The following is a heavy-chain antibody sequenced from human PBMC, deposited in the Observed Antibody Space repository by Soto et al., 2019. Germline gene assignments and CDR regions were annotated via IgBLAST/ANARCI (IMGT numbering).Heavy chain of an antibody. Sequence: PGGSLRLSCAASGFTVSSNYMSWVRQAPGKGLEWVSVIYSGGSTYYADSVKGRFTISRDNSKNTLYLQMNSLRAEDTAVYYCARAPDPSSGWYYFDYWGQGTLVTVSS. CDR1: GFTVSSNY. J-gene: IGHJ4*02. CDR3: ARAPDPSSGWYYFDY. V-gene: IGHV3-53*01. D-gene: IGHD6-19*01. CDR2: IYSGGST.